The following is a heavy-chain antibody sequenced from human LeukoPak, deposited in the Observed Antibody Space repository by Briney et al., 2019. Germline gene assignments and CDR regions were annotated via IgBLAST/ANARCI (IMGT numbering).Heavy chain of an antibody. CDR2: INHSGST. Sequence: SETLSLTCTVSGGSISGYYWSWIRQPPGKGLEWIGEINHSGSTNYNPSLKSRVTISVDTSKNQFSLKLSSVTAADTAVYYCARGRIGSGWYRNWFDPWGQGTLVTVSS. J-gene: IGHJ5*02. V-gene: IGHV4-34*01. D-gene: IGHD6-19*01. CDR1: GGSISGYY. CDR3: ARGRIGSGWYRNWFDP.